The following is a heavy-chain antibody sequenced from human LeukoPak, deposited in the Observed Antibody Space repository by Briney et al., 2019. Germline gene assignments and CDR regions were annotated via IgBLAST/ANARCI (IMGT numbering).Heavy chain of an antibody. Sequence: PSETLSLTCTVSGGSVSSGSYYWSWIRQPPGKGLEWIGYIYYSGSTNYNPSLTSRVTISVDTSKNQFSLKLSSVTAADTAVYYCASRLSSGWYGGHDYWGQGTLVTVSS. D-gene: IGHD6-19*01. V-gene: IGHV4-61*01. CDR1: GGSVSSGSYY. CDR3: ASRLSSGWYGGHDY. CDR2: IYYSGST. J-gene: IGHJ4*02.